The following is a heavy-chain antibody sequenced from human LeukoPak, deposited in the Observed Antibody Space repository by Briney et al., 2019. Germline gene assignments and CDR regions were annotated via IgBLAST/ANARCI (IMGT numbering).Heavy chain of an antibody. CDR3: ARAMDV. CDR2: IRQDGGLK. Sequence: AGGSLRLSCTASGFTFSNYWMSWVRQAPGKGLEWVANIRQDGGLKHYVDSVKGRFTISRDNAENSLYLQMNSLRAEDTAVYYCARAMDVWGQGTTVTVSS. J-gene: IGHJ6*02. V-gene: IGHV3-7*04. CDR1: GFTFSNYW.